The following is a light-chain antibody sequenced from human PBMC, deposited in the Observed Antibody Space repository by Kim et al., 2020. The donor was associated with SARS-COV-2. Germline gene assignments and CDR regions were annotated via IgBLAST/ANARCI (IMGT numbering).Light chain of an antibody. Sequence: RVTISCTGSTSTVGAVYEVHWYQQLPGTAPNPLIYGNNNRPSGVPDRFSGSKSGTSASLAITGLQAEDEADYYCQSYDTSLSGWVFGGGTKLTVL. V-gene: IGLV1-40*01. J-gene: IGLJ3*02. CDR2: GNN. CDR1: TSTVGAVYE. CDR3: QSYDTSLSGWV.